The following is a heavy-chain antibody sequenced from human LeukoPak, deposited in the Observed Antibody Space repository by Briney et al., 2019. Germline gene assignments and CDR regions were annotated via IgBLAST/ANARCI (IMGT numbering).Heavy chain of an antibody. CDR3: ARLTVDTAMVPPPGFDY. V-gene: IGHV1-69*01. CDR2: IIPIFSTA. D-gene: IGHD5-18*01. J-gene: IGHJ4*02. CDR1: GGTFSSYA. Sequence: ASVKVSCKASGGTFSSYAISWVRQAPGQGLEWMGGIIPIFSTANYAQKFQGRVTFTADESTSTAYMELSSLRSEDTAVYYCARLTVDTAMVPPPGFDYWGQGTLVTVSS.